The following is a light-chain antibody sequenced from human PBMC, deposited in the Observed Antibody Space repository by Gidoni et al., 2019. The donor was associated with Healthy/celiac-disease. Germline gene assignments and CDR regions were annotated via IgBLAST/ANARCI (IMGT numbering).Light chain of an antibody. V-gene: IGLV3-1*01. Sequence: SYELTQPPSVSVSPGQTASITCSGDKLADKYACWYQQKPGQSPVLVIYQDRNRPSGIPGRFSGSNSGNTATLTISGTQAMDEADYYCQAWDSSTVVFGGGTKLTVL. CDR2: QDR. CDR3: QAWDSSTVV. J-gene: IGLJ2*01. CDR1: KLADKY.